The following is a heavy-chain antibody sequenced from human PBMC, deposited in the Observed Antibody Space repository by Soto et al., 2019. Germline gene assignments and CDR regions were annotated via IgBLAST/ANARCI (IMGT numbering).Heavy chain of an antibody. V-gene: IGHV3-21*05. J-gene: IGHJ5*02. CDR1: GLTLSISS. CDR2: IRRRTSVT. D-gene: IGHD1-26*01. Sequence: PWGSLELSCAAFGLTLSISSMNWVRQAQGRGLEWVAYIRRRTSVTAYADSVKGRFTISRDNAKNSVSLQMNSLRVDDTAVYFCTRDQGGSYDSWFDPWGQGTLVTVSS. CDR3: TRDQGGSYDSWFDP.